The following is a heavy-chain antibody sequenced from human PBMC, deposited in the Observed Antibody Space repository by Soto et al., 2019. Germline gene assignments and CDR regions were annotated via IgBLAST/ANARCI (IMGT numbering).Heavy chain of an antibody. CDR3: ARAAYSRTWLLDY. D-gene: IGHD1-26*01. V-gene: IGHV3-30-3*01. J-gene: IGHJ4*02. Sequence: QVQLVESGGGVVQPGRSLRLSCAASGFTLSGYGMHWVRQAPGKGLEWVAVVSFAGTNTYYGDSVQGRFTISTDNSKNTLDLVMNSLRVEDTAVYYCARAAYSRTWLLDYWGQGTLVTVSS. CDR1: GFTLSGYG. CDR2: VSFAGTNT.